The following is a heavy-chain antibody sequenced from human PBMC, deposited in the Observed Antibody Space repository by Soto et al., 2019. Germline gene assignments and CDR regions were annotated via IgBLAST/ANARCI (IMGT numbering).Heavy chain of an antibody. CDR1: GFTFSNAW. V-gene: IGHV3-15*01. D-gene: IGHD3-3*01. Sequence: GGSLRLSCAASGFTFSNAWMSWVRQAPGKGLEWVGRIKSKTDGGTTDYAAPVKGRFTISRDDSKNTLYLQMNSLKTEDTAVYYCTTDLYDFWSGYQKAFDYWGQGTLVTVSS. CDR2: IKSKTDGGTT. J-gene: IGHJ4*02. CDR3: TTDLYDFWSGYQKAFDY.